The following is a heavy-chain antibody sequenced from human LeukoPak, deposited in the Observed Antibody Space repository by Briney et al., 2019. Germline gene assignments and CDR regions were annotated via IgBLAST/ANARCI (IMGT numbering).Heavy chain of an antibody. Sequence: GESLKISCKGSGYNFANYWIGWVRQMPGKGLEWMGIIYPGDSDTRYSPSFQGQVTISADKSISTADLQWSSLKASDTAMYYCARPPSGSTTGNFDYWGQGTLVTVSS. J-gene: IGHJ4*02. CDR3: ARPPSGSTTGNFDY. D-gene: IGHD1-26*01. CDR2: IYPGDSDT. V-gene: IGHV5-51*01. CDR1: GYNFANYW.